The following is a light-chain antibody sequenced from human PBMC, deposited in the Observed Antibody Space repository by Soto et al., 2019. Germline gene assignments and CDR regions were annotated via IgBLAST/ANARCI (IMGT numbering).Light chain of an antibody. V-gene: IGLV2-23*01. J-gene: IGLJ2*01. CDR2: EGT. CDR1: SSDVGSYNL. Sequence: QSALTKPASVSGSPGQSITISCTGTSSDVGSYNLVSWYQQHPGKAPKLMIYEGTKRPSGVSNRFSGSKSGNTASLTISGLQAEDEADYYCCSYAGSSTWDVVFGEGTKLTVL. CDR3: CSYAGSSTWDVV.